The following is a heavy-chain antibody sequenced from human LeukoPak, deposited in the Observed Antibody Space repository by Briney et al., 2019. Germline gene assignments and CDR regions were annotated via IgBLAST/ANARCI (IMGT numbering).Heavy chain of an antibody. CDR3: ARHRGGGSGSFLLDY. Sequence: GASLQISFKGSGYSFTSYWIGWVRQMPGKGLEWMGIIYPGDSDTRYSPSFQGQVTISADKSISTAYLQWSSLKASDTAMYYCARHRGGGSGSFLLDYWGQGTLVTVSS. V-gene: IGHV5-51*01. D-gene: IGHD3-10*01. CDR1: GYSFTSYW. J-gene: IGHJ4*02. CDR2: IYPGDSDT.